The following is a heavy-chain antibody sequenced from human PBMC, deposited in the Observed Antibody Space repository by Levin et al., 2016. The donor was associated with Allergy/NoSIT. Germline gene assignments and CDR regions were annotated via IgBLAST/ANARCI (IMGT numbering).Heavy chain of an antibody. J-gene: IGHJ6*02. CDR3: AKDSSSALYVDV. CDR2: LSYDRVSE. Sequence: GESLKISCTTSAFTLSTYTMFWIRQGPGMGLQCVAVLSYDRVSEYYADSVKGRFTISRDASDNALYLQMDNLREEDTAVYYCAKDSSSALYVDVWGQGTTVIVSS. D-gene: IGHD6-13*01. V-gene: IGHV3-30-3*02. CDR1: AFTLSTYT.